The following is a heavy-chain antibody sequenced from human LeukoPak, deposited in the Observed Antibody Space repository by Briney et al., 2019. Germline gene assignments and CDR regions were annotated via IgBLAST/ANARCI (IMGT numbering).Heavy chain of an antibody. Sequence: GSLRLSCAASGFTFSSYWLHWVRQTPGKGLAWVSRINSDGSRTNYADSVKGRFTSSRDNAKNTLYLQMNSLRVGDTAVYFCARGGPVKSIYDPHWYDPWGQGTLVTVSS. CDR2: INSDGSRT. V-gene: IGHV3-74*01. CDR1: GFTFSSYW. D-gene: IGHD5/OR15-5a*01. CDR3: ARGGPVKSIYDPHWYDP. J-gene: IGHJ5*02.